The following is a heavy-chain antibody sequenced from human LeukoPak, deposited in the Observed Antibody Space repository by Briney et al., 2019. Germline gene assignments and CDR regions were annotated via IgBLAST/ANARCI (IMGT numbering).Heavy chain of an antibody. V-gene: IGHV3-7*01. D-gene: IGHD3-10*01. J-gene: IGHJ6*02. CDR2: INQDGSEK. CDR3: ARAISMVRGLIYYGMDV. Sequence: GGSLGLSCAASGFTFRSDWMNWARQAPGKGLECVSIINQDGSEKYYVASVKARFTTSRANAKNSLYLQMNSLRVEDTAVYYCARAISMVRGLIYYGMDVWGQGTTVTVSS. CDR1: GFTFRSDW.